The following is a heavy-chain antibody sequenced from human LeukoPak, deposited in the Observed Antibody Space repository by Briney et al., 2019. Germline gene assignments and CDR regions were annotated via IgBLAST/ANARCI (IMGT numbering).Heavy chain of an antibody. Sequence: GGSLRLSCAASGFTFDDYAMHWVRQAPGKGLEWVSGISWNSGSIGYADSVKGRFTISRDNAKNTLYLQMNSLRAEDTAVYYCASGVRYFDWLLLDYWGQGTLVTVSS. D-gene: IGHD3-9*01. CDR1: GFTFDDYA. V-gene: IGHV3-9*01. CDR3: ASGVRYFDWLLLDY. J-gene: IGHJ4*02. CDR2: ISWNSGSI.